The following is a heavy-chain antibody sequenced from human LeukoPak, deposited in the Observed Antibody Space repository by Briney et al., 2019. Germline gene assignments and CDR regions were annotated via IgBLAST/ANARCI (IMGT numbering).Heavy chain of an antibody. D-gene: IGHD6-19*01. CDR1: GFTFDDYA. CDR3: AKGSLIAVAGPTDY. V-gene: IGHV3-9*01. Sequence: GRSLRLSCAASGFTFDDYAMHWVRHAPGKGLEWVSGISWNSGSIGYADSVKGRFTISRDNAKNSLYLQMNSLRAEDTALYYCAKGSLIAVAGPTDYWGQGTLVTVSS. J-gene: IGHJ4*02. CDR2: ISWNSGSI.